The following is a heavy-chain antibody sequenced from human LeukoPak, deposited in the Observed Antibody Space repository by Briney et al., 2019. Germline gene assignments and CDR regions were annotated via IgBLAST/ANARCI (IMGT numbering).Heavy chain of an antibody. Sequence: PSETLSLTCTVSGGSISGYYWSWIRQPPGKGLEWIGEINHSGSTYYNPSLESRVTISLDTSKNQFSLKLSSVTAADTAVYYCARGQWELPKLDYWGQGTLVTVSS. J-gene: IGHJ4*02. CDR3: ARGQWELPKLDY. D-gene: IGHD1-26*01. V-gene: IGHV4-34*01. CDR1: GGSISGYY. CDR2: INHSGST.